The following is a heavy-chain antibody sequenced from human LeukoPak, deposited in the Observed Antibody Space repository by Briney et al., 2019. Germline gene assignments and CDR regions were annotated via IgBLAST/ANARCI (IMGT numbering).Heavy chain of an antibody. D-gene: IGHD3-3*01. CDR1: GYTFTGYY. V-gene: IGHV1-2*02. Sequence: ASVKVSCKASGYTFTGYYMHWVRQAPGQGLEWMGWINPNSGGTNYAQKFQGRVTMTRDTSISTAYMELSRLRSDDTAVYYCAIDRSFDFWSGYFDYWGQGTLVTVSS. J-gene: IGHJ4*02. CDR3: AIDRSFDFWSGYFDY. CDR2: INPNSGGT.